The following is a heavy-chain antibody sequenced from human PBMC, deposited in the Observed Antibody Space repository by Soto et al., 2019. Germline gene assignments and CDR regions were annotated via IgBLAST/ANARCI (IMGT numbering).Heavy chain of an antibody. CDR3: ATEVRGGMDV. V-gene: IGHV4-4*02. J-gene: IGHJ6*02. Sequence: QVQLQESGSRLAKPSGTLSLTCAVSGGSIINNNWWSWVRQPPGKGLEWIGEINHSGSTNYNPSLKSRVIISVDKSKKQFSLNLSSVTAADTAVYYCATEVRGGMDVWGQGTTVTVSS. CDR1: GGSIINNNW. CDR2: INHSGST.